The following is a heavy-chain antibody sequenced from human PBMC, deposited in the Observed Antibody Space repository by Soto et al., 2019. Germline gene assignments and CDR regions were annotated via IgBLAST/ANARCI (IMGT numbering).Heavy chain of an antibody. J-gene: IGHJ6*02. D-gene: IGHD5-18*01. Sequence: SVKVSCKASGGSFTYTLSWVRQAPGQGLEWMGGIIPIFGTTNYAQKFQGRGTITADESTKTAYMELRTLRSEDTAVYYCARLHSHGTYGMDVWGQGTTVTVS. CDR1: GGSFTYT. V-gene: IGHV1-69*13. CDR3: ARLHSHGTYGMDV. CDR2: IIPIFGTT.